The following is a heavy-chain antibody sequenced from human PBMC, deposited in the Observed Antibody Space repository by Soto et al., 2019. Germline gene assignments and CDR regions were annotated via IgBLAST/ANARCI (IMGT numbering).Heavy chain of an antibody. V-gene: IGHV1-46*01. J-gene: IGHJ6*02. CDR2: INPSGGST. D-gene: IGHD3-22*01. Sequence: ASVKVSCKASGYTFTSYYMHWVRQAPGQGLEWMGIINPSGGSTSYAQKFQGRVTMTRDTSTSTVYMELSSLRSEDTAVYYCARDSGITVIVVVILYGMDVWGQGTTVTVSS. CDR3: ARDSGITVIVVVILYGMDV. CDR1: GYTFTSYY.